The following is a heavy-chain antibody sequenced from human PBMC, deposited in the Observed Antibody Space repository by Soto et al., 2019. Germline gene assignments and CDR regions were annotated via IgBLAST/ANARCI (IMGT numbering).Heavy chain of an antibody. CDR2: IYYSGST. D-gene: IGHD1-1*01. J-gene: IGHJ4*02. V-gene: IGHV4-59*11. CDR1: GYSISSHY. Sequence: SETLYLTCRVSGYSISSHYWSWIRQPPGKGLEWIGYIYYSGSTNYNPSLKSRVTISVDTSKNQFSLKLTSVTAADTAVYYCAKITGTAIRALDYWGQGTLVTVSS. CDR3: AKITGTAIRALDY.